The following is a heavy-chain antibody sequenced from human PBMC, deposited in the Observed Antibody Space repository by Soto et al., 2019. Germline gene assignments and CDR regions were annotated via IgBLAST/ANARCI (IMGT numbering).Heavy chain of an antibody. Sequence: PSETLSLTCSVSDGSVNSGNYYWIWIRQPPGRGLEWIGHIYYIGATNYNPSLKSRVAISVDTSKNQFSLKVNSVTAADTVVYFCAREEKQLSRYGGDFDYWGQGIQVTVSS. D-gene: IGHD3-16*01. CDR3: AREEKQLSRYGGDFDY. CDR2: IYYIGAT. CDR1: DGSVNSGNYY. V-gene: IGHV4-61*01. J-gene: IGHJ4*02.